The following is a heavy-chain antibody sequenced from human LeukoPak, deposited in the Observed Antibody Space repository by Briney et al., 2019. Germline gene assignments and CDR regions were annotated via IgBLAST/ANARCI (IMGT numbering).Heavy chain of an antibody. CDR1: GFTFSDYY. J-gene: IGHJ4*02. V-gene: IGHV3-11*01. D-gene: IGHD3-22*01. Sequence: PGGSLRLSRAASGFTFSDYYMSWIRQAPGKGLEWVSYISSSGSTIYYADSVKGRFTISRDNAKNSLYLQMNSLRAEDTAVYYCARDRHLSGYYYDSSGSVFDYWGQGTLVTVSS. CDR3: ARDRHLSGYYYDSSGSVFDY. CDR2: ISSSGSTI.